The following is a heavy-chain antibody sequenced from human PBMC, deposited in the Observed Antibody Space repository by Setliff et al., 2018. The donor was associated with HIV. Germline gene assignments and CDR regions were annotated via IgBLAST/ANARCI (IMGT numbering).Heavy chain of an antibody. Sequence: GESLKISCAASGFTFSSHAMHWVRQAPGKGLEWVAVIWYDGSNKYYADSVKGRFTISRDNSKNSLYLQMNSLRTEDTALYYCVKNIGGYSSSSVFDYWGQGTLVTVSS. CDR3: VKNIGGYSSSSVFDY. V-gene: IGHV3-33*03. D-gene: IGHD6-6*01. J-gene: IGHJ4*02. CDR2: IWYDGSNK. CDR1: GFTFSSHA.